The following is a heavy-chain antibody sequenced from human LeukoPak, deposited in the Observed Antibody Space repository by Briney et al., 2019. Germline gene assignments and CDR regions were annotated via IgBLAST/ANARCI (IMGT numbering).Heavy chain of an antibody. V-gene: IGHV5-10-1*01. D-gene: IGHD6-13*01. CDR2: IDPSDSYT. Sequence: GESLKISCKGSGYSFTSYWISWVRQMPGKGLEWMGRIDPSDSYTNCSPSFQGHVTISVDKSISTAYLQWSSLMASDTAMYYCARRVRYGSSWDFDYWGQGTLVTVSS. J-gene: IGHJ4*02. CDR3: ARRVRYGSSWDFDY. CDR1: GYSFTSYW.